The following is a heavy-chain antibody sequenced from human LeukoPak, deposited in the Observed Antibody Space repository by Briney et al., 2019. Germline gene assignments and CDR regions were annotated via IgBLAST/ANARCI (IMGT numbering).Heavy chain of an antibody. CDR2: IYYSGST. CDR3: ARASAARHFDY. D-gene: IGHD6-6*01. J-gene: IGHJ4*02. CDR1: GGSISSYY. Sequence: PSETLSLTCTVSGGSISSYYWSWIRQPPGKGLEWIGYIYYSGSTNYNPSLKSRVTISVDTSKNQFSLKLSSVTAADTAVYHCARASAARHFDYWGQGTLVTVSS. V-gene: IGHV4-59*01.